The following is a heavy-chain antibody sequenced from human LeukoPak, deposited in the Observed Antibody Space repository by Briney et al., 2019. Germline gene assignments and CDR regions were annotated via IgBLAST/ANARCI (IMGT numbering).Heavy chain of an antibody. V-gene: IGHV3-74*01. J-gene: IGHJ5*02. D-gene: IGHD3-10*01. CDR2: INSDGSST. CDR1: GFTFSSYW. Sequence: GGSLRLSCAASGFTFSSYWMHWVRQAPGKGLVWVSRINSDGSSTSYADSVKGRFTISRDNSKNTLYLQMNSLRAEDTAVYYCAKDLMRDLWFGESWGQGTLVTISS. CDR3: AKDLMRDLWFGES.